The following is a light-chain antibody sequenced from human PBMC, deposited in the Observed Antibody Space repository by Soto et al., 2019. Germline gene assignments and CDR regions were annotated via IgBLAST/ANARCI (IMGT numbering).Light chain of an antibody. J-gene: IGLJ1*01. Sequence: QSALTQPPSASGSPGQSVAISCTGTSSDVGGYNYVSWYQQHPGIAPKLMIYEVNKRPSGVPDRFSCSKSGNTASLTFSGHQAEDEADYYCSSDAGSSNVFGTGTKLTVL. CDR2: EVN. CDR1: SSDVGGYNY. V-gene: IGLV2-8*01. CDR3: SSDAGSSNV.